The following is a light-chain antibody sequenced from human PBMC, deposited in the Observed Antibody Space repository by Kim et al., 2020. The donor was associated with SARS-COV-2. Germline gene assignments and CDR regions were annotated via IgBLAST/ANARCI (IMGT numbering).Light chain of an antibody. CDR3: QQTYSSLTVT. J-gene: IGKJ5*01. CDR1: QSVGTY. V-gene: IGKV1-39*01. CDR2: SAS. Sequence: SVGDSVTITCRASQSVGTYLNWYQQKPGKAPNLLIYSASTLQSGVPSRFSGGGSGTEFTLTISSLQREDFATYYCQQTYSSLTVTFGQGTRLEIK.